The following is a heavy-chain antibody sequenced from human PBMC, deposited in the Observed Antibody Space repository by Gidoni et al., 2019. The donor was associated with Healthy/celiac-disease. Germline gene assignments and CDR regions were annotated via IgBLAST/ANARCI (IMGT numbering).Heavy chain of an antibody. Sequence: EVQLVESGGGLVQPGGSLKLSCAASGFTFSGSAMHWVRQASGKGLEWVGRIRSKANSYATAYAASVKGRFTSSRDDSKNTAYLQMNSLKTEDTAVYYCVVPASKGYYFDYWGQGTLVTVSS. D-gene: IGHD2-2*01. J-gene: IGHJ4*02. CDR2: IRSKANSYAT. CDR1: GFTFSGSA. V-gene: IGHV3-73*01. CDR3: VVPASKGYYFDY.